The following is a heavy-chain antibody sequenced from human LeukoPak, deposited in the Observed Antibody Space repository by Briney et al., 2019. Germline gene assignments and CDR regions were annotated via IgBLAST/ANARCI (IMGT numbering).Heavy chain of an antibody. Sequence: PSATLSLTCAVYAGSFSGYYWSWIRQPPGKGLEWIGEINHSGSTNYNPSLKSRVTISVDTSKNQFSLKLSSVTAADTAVYYCARGLIVVVPAASYYYYGMDVWGKGTTVTVSS. CDR2: INHSGST. J-gene: IGHJ6*04. CDR1: AGSFSGYY. D-gene: IGHD2-2*01. V-gene: IGHV4-34*01. CDR3: ARGLIVVVPAASYYYYGMDV.